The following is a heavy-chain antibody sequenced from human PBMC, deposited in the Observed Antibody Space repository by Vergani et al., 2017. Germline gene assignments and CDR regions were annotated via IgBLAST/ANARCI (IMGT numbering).Heavy chain of an antibody. J-gene: IGHJ4*02. Sequence: EVQLVESGGGLVQPGGSVRLSCAASGFTFSACPMTWVRQAPGKGLEWVSAISARYPSTYYADSVKGRFTISRDNSKNMLYLQMNSLRAEDTAVYYCARLSXDTTPYLQGGYDCWGQGTLVSVSS. D-gene: IGHD2-15*01. CDR3: ARLSXDTTPYLQGGYDC. V-gene: IGHV3-23*04. CDR2: ISARYPST. CDR1: GFTFSACP.